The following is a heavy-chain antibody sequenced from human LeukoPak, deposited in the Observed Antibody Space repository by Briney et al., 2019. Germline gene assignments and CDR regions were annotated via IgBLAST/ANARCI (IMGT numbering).Heavy chain of an antibody. Sequence: SGTLSLTCAVSGGSISSNNWWSWVRQPPGKGLEWIGEIYHSGSTNYNPSLKSRVTISVDKSKNQFSLKLTSVTAADTAVYYGASGIVGATNWFDPWGQGTLVTVSS. CDR1: GGSISSNNW. CDR2: IYHSGST. J-gene: IGHJ5*02. D-gene: IGHD1-26*01. CDR3: ASGIVGATNWFDP. V-gene: IGHV4-4*02.